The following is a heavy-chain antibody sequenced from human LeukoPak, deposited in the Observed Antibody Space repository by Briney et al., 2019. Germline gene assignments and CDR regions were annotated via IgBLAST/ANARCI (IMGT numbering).Heavy chain of an antibody. J-gene: IGHJ4*02. CDR1: GFTFSNLA. Sequence: GGSLRLSCVASGFTFSNLAMGWVRQAPGKGLEWVSVISDSGGTTYYADSVKGRFTISRDNSRNTLYLQMNGLRVDDTAVYYCAKDARRYSGWYFFDHWGQGTLVTVSS. V-gene: IGHV3-23*01. CDR2: ISDSGGTT. D-gene: IGHD6-19*01. CDR3: AKDARRYSGWYFFDH.